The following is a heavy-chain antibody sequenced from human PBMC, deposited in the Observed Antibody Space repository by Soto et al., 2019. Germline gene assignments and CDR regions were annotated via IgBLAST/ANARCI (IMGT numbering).Heavy chain of an antibody. V-gene: IGHV3-23*01. Sequence: PGGSLRLSCAASGFIFRSYAMNWVRQAPGKGLERVSGISGSGDSTYYADAVKGRVTIPRDNSKNTLFLQMNSLRDDDGAVYYCAKAGVEGFRGWDTFDWFDSWGQGIRVTVSS. CDR1: GFIFRSYA. CDR2: ISGSGDST. J-gene: IGHJ5*01. CDR3: AKAGVEGFRGWDTFDWFDS. D-gene: IGHD5-18*01.